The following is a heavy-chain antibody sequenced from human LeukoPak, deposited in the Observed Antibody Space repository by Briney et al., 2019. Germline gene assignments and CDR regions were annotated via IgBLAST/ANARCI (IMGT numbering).Heavy chain of an antibody. CDR1: GGTFSSYA. CDR3: ARSVGYSSGWPDFFDY. J-gene: IGHJ4*02. Sequence: EASVKVSCKASGGTFSSYAISWVRQAPGQGLERMGGIIPIFGTANYAQKFQGRVTITADESTSTAYMELSSLRSEDTAVYYCARSVGYSSGWPDFFDYWGQGTLVTVSS. D-gene: IGHD6-19*01. V-gene: IGHV1-69*13. CDR2: IIPIFGTA.